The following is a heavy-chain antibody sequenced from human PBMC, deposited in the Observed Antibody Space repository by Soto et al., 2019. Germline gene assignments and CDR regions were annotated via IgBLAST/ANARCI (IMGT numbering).Heavy chain of an antibody. CDR1: GGTFSSYA. D-gene: IGHD1-26*01. Sequence: QVQLVQAGAEVKKPGSSVKVSCKASGGTFSSYAISWVRQAPGQGLEWMGGIIPIFGTANYAQKFQGRVTITADESTSTAYMELSSLRSEDTAVYYCASGWELATGYYYGMDVWGQGTTVTVSS. J-gene: IGHJ6*02. V-gene: IGHV1-69*01. CDR3: ASGWELATGYYYGMDV. CDR2: IIPIFGTA.